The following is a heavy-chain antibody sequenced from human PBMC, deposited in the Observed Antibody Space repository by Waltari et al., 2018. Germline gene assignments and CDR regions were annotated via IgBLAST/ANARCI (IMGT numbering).Heavy chain of an antibody. CDR3: ARDSTTVNPGFDY. Sequence: QVQLVQSGAEVKTPGTSVKVSCKASGGTFSSYAISWLRQAPGQGLEWMGGIIPILSIANYAQKFQGRVTITADESTSTAYMELSSLRSEDTAVYYCARDSTTVNPGFDYWGQGTLVTVSS. D-gene: IGHD4-4*01. J-gene: IGHJ4*02. V-gene: IGHV1-69*04. CDR2: IIPILSIA. CDR1: GGTFSSYA.